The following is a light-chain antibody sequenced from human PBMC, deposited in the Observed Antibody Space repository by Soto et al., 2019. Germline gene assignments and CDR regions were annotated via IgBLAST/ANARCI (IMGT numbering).Light chain of an antibody. V-gene: IGLV2-14*03. CDR2: DVT. CDR1: SSDVGGFNY. CDR3: NSYTSSSPYV. Sequence: QSALTQPASVSGSPGQSITISCTGTSSDVGGFNYVSWYQQHPGKAPKLMIYDVTNRPTGVSYRFTGSKSGNTAYLTISGLQDEDEADYYCNSYTSSSPYVFATGTKLTVL. J-gene: IGLJ1*01.